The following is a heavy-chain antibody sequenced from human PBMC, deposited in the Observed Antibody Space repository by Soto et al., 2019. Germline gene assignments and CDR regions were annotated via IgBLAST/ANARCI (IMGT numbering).Heavy chain of an antibody. J-gene: IGHJ5*02. CDR3: APRYSDRGENGLDT. V-gene: IGHV4-34*01. CDR2: INHSGST. Sequence: WGVVEGSSVGFYCSRISKTPGKGLEWIGEINHSGSTNYNPSLKSRVAISVDTSKNQFSLKLNSVTAADTAVYFCAPRYSDRGENGLDTCGQGTLVSVSS. D-gene: IGHD3-9*01. CDR1: EGSSVGFY.